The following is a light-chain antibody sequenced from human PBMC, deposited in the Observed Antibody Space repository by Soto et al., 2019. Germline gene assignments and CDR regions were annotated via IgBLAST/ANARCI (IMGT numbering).Light chain of an antibody. V-gene: IGKV3-11*01. CDR2: VAS. Sequence: EIVLTQSPATLSLSPGERATLSCRASQSVSSYLAWYQQKPGQAPRLLISVASNRATGIPARFSGSGSGTDFTLTISSLEPEDFAVYYCQKRSNWPSYTFGQGTKLEIK. J-gene: IGKJ2*01. CDR3: QKRSNWPSYT. CDR1: QSVSSY.